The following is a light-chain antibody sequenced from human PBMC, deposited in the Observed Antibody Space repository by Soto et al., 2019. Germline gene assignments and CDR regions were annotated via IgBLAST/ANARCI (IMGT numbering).Light chain of an antibody. CDR1: RSDIGIFNY. CDR2: EVT. CDR3: QSYDSSLSARV. V-gene: IGLV2-14*01. J-gene: IGLJ3*02. Sequence: QSALTQPASVSGSPGQSITISCSGTRSDIGIFNYVSWYQQHPGKAPKLIIYEVTNRPSGVSDRFSGSKSGNTASLNISGLQADDEADYYCQSYDSSLSARVFGGGTKLTVL.